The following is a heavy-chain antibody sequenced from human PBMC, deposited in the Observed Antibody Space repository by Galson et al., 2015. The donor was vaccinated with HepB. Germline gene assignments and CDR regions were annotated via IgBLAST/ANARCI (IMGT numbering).Heavy chain of an antibody. V-gene: IGHV3-53*01. CDR1: GFTVSSNY. CDR3: ARLSSYGTHYYYYMDV. J-gene: IGHJ6*03. Sequence: SLRLSCAASGFTVSSNYMSWVRQALGKGLEWVSVIYSGGSTYYADSVKGRFTISRDNSKNTLYLQMNSLRAEDTAVYYCARLSSYGTHYYYYMDVWGKGTTVTVSS. CDR2: IYSGGST. D-gene: IGHD5-18*01.